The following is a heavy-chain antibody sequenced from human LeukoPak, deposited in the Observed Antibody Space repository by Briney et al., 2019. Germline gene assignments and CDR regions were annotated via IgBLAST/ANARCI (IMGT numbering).Heavy chain of an antibody. CDR3: ASGRQLGY. D-gene: IGHD6-13*01. V-gene: IGHV3-7*01. J-gene: IGHJ4*02. CDR2: IKEDGSEK. CDR1: GFTFSNYW. Sequence: GGSLRLSCVASGFTFSNYWMSWVRQAPGKGLEWVANIKEDGSEKYYVDSVKGRFTISRDNARNSLYLQMNSLSAEDTAVYYCASGRQLGYWGQGTLVTVSS.